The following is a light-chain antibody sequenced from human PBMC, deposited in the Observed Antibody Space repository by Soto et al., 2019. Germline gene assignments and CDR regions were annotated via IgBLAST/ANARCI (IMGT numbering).Light chain of an antibody. Sequence: QAVVTQEPSLTVSPGGTVTLTCGSSTGAVTSGHYPYWFQQKPGHAPRTLIYDTSNKHSWTPARFSGSLLGGKAALTLSGAQPEDEAEYYCLLSFSGARLVVFGGGTKLTVL. V-gene: IGLV7-46*01. CDR3: LLSFSGARLVV. CDR1: TGAVTSGHY. CDR2: DTS. J-gene: IGLJ2*01.